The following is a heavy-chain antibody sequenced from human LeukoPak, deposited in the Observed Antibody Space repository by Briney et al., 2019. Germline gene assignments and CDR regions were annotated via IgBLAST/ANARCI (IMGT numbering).Heavy chain of an antibody. CDR3: AREDYYGSGRGSYYYYGMDV. J-gene: IGHJ6*02. CDR1: GFSFSTYW. CDR2: IKQDGSEI. V-gene: IGHV3-7*01. D-gene: IGHD3-10*01. Sequence: PGGSLRLSCEPSGFSFSTYWMSWVRQAPGKGLEWVAPIKQDGSEIYYVDSVKGRFTISRDNAKNSLYLQMNSLRAEDTAVYYCAREDYYGSGRGSYYYYGMDVWGQGTTVTVSS.